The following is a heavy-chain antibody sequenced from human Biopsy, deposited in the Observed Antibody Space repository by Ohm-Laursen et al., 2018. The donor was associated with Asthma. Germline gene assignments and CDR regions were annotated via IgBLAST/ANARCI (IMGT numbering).Heavy chain of an antibody. D-gene: IGHD3-22*01. CDR3: AKSADYYDSTDYLDF. CDR2: ISWNSGNI. CDR1: GFSFDDCA. V-gene: IGHV3-9*01. Sequence: SLRLSCSASGFSFDDCAMHWVRQAPGKGLEWVSSISWNSGNIDYADSVKGRFTISRDNAKNSLYLQMQSLRPEDAAFYYCAKSADYYDSTDYLDFWGRGTLVAVSS. J-gene: IGHJ4*01.